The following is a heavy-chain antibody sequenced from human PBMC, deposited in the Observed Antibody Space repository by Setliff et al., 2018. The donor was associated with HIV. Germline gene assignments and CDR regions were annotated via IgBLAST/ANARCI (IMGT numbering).Heavy chain of an antibody. V-gene: IGHV1-69*06. CDR1: GGTFSTYS. CDR3: ARGHSHGYGYSGSYGPFDI. CDR2: IIPFFRTT. D-gene: IGHD1-26*01. Sequence: GASVKVSCKASGGTFSTYSMNWVRQAPGQGLEWMGGIIPFFRTTNYAQKFQGRVTVTADISTSTAYMELRSLRSDDTAVYYCARGHSHGYGYSGSYGPFDIWGQGTMVTVSS. J-gene: IGHJ3*02.